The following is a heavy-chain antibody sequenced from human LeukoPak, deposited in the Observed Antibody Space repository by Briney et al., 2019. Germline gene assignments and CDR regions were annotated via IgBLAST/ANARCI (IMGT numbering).Heavy chain of an antibody. CDR1: GFTFSNYA. J-gene: IGHJ4*02. CDR3: TKVEAVEGIRNDY. D-gene: IGHD3-3*02. Sequence: GGSLRLSCAASGFTFSNYAMSWVRQAPGKGLEWVSSISGSGGSTFYADSVKGRFTISRDNPKNTLFLRVNSLRAEDTAVYYCTKVEAVEGIRNDYWGQGTLVTVSS. CDR2: ISGSGGST. V-gene: IGHV3-23*01.